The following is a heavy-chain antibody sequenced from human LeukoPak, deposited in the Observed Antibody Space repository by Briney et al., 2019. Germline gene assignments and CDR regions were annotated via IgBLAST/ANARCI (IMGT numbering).Heavy chain of an antibody. CDR1: GYTFTSYY. CDR2: INPSGGST. CDR3: ARDSHIVVVVAANPYYFDY. J-gene: IGHJ4*02. V-gene: IGHV1-46*01. D-gene: IGHD2-15*01. Sequence: ASVMVSCKASGYTFTSYYMHWVRQAPGQGLEWMGIINPSGGSTSYAQKVQGRVTMTRDTSTSTVYMELSSLRSEDTAVYYCARDSHIVVVVAANPYYFDYWGQGTLVTVSS.